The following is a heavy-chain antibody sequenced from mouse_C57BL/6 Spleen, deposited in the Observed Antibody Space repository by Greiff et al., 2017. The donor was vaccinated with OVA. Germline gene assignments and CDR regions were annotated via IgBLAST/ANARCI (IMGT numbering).Heavy chain of an antibody. D-gene: IGHD1-1*01. CDR3: ARDYYGSSREGFDY. Sequence: QVQLKQSGAELVRPGTSVKMSCKASGYTFTNYWIGWAKQRPGHGLEWIGDIYPGGGYTNYNEKFKGKATLTADKSSSTAYMQFSSLTSEDSAIYYCARDYYGSSREGFDYWGQGTTLTVSS. CDR2: IYPGGGYT. CDR1: GYTFTNYW. J-gene: IGHJ2*01. V-gene: IGHV1-63*01.